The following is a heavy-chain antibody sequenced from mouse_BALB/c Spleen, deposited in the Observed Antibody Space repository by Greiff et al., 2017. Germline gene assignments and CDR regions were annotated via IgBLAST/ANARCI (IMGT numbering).Heavy chain of an antibody. CDR2: ISDGGSYT. V-gene: IGHV5-4*02. CDR3: ARDGPLYAMDY. J-gene: IGHJ4*01. Sequence: EVQLVESGGGLVKPGGSLKLSCAASGFTFSDYYMYWVRQTPEKRLEWVATISDGGSYTYYPDSVKGRFTISRDNAKNNLYLQMSSLKSEDTAMYYCARDGPLYAMDYWGQGTSVTVSS. CDR1: GFTFSDYY.